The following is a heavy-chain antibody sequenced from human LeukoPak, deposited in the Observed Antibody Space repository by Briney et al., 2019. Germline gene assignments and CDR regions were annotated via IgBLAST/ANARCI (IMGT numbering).Heavy chain of an antibody. CDR1: GGSISNYY. D-gene: IGHD6-19*01. V-gene: IGHV4-59*08. J-gene: IGHJ6*02. Sequence: TSETLSLTCTVSGGSISNYYWNWIRQPPGKGLEWIGYFYYSGTTNYNPSLKSRVAISVDTSKNQFSLKLSSVTAADTAVYYCAKSDAVAEYYGMDVWGQGTTVTVSS. CDR3: AKSDAVAEYYGMDV. CDR2: FYYSGTT.